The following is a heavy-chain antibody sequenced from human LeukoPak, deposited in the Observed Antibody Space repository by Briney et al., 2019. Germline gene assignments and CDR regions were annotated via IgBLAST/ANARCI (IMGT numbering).Heavy chain of an antibody. Sequence: PGGSLRLSCAASGFTFDDYAMHWVRQAPGKGLEWVSGISWNSGSIGYADSVKGRFTISRDNAKNSLYLQMNSLRAEDTALYYCAKDTDGAAAGTTWGHWGQGTLVTVCS. J-gene: IGHJ4*02. CDR2: ISWNSGSI. V-gene: IGHV3-9*01. CDR3: AKDTDGAAAGTTWGH. D-gene: IGHD6-13*01. CDR1: GFTFDDYA.